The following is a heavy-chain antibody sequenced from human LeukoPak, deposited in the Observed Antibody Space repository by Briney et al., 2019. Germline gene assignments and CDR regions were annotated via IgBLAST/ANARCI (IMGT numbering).Heavy chain of an antibody. J-gene: IGHJ4*02. CDR3: AKAPGHTTLLPGASTRAYYLDS. D-gene: IGHD1-1*01. CDR2: IYYSGST. CDR1: GGSINNYY. Sequence: SETLSLTCTVSGGSINNYYWSWIRQPPGMGLEWIGYIYYSGSTNYNPSLRSRVTISLDTSRNQFSLILNSVTAADTAVYYCAKAPGHTTLLPGASTRAYYLDSWGQGTLVTVSS. V-gene: IGHV4-59*12.